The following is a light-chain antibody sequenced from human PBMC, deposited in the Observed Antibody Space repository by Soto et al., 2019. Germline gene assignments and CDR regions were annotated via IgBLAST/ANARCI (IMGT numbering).Light chain of an antibody. V-gene: IGLV3-21*04. J-gene: IGLJ2*01. CDR1: NIGGKG. CDR3: QVWDVNSDHPV. Sequence: SYELTQSPSVSVAPGKTARITCGEDNIGGKGVNWYQQKPGQAPVLVIYYDRDRPSGIPERFSGSKSGSTATLTINRVEAGDEADYYCQVWDVNSDHPVFGGGTKLTVL. CDR2: YDR.